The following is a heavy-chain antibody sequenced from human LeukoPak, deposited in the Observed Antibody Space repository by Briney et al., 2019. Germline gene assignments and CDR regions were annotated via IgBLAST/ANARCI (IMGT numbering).Heavy chain of an antibody. J-gene: IGHJ4*02. Sequence: SETLSLTCTVSGGSISSYYWSWIRQPPGKGLEWIGYIYYSGSTNYNPSLKRRVTISVDTSKNQFSLKLSSVTAADTAVYYCARGVRRMVRGVITYYFDYWGQGTLVTVSS. CDR2: IYYSGST. CDR1: GGSISSYY. CDR3: ARGVRRMVRGVITYYFDY. D-gene: IGHD3-10*01. V-gene: IGHV4-59*08.